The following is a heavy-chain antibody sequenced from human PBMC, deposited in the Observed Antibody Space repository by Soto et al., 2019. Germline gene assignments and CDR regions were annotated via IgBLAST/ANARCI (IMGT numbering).Heavy chain of an antibody. CDR2: MNPKSGHT. Sequence: QVQLVQSGAEVKKPGASVKVSCKASGYTFSSYDINWVRQATGQGLEWMGWMNPKSGHTGSAQKFQGRVTMTRDTSLRTAYMELSSLRSEDTAIDYCARTDGDLDVWGQGTTVTVSS. CDR1: GYTFSSYD. V-gene: IGHV1-8*01. CDR3: ARTDGDLDV. J-gene: IGHJ6*02.